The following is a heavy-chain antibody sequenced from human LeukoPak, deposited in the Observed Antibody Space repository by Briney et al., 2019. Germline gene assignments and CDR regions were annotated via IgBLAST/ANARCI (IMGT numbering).Heavy chain of an antibody. D-gene: IGHD5-24*01. V-gene: IGHV4-59*01. Sequence: PSETLSLTCTVSGGSISSYYWSWIRQPPGKGLEWIGYIYYSGSTNYNPSLKSRVTIPVDTSKNQFSLKLSSETAADTAVYYCARGLLDGYTHPAAFDIWGQGTMVTVSS. CDR2: IYYSGST. CDR3: ARGLLDGYTHPAAFDI. J-gene: IGHJ3*02. CDR1: GGSISSYY.